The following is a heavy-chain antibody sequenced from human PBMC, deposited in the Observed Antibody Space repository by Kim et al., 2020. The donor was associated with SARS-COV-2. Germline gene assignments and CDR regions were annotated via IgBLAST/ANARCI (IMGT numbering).Heavy chain of an antibody. CDR3: ARDPFRDIVGAALDY. D-gene: IGHD1-26*01. V-gene: IGHV1-18*01. J-gene: IGHJ4*02. CDR2: ISAYNGNT. Sequence: ASVKVSCKASGYTFTSYGISWVRQAPGQGLEWMGWISAYNGNTNYAQKRQGRVTMTTDTATSTAYMELRSLRSDDTAVYYCARDPFRDIVGAALDYWGQGTPVTVSS. CDR1: GYTFTSYG.